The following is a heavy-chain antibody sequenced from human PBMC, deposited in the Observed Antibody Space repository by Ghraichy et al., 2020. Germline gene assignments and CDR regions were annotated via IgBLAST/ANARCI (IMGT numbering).Heavy chain of an antibody. CDR3: AKGGHNTGYGLDP. Sequence: GGSLRLSCATSGFTFRSYSMNWVRQAPGKGLEWVSIIGADAVTTYYADSVKGRFTVSRDNSKNTLYLIMSGLRAEDTAVYYCAKGGHNTGYGLDPWGQGTLVTVSS. D-gene: IGHD5-12*01. CDR1: GFTFRSYS. J-gene: IGHJ5*02. CDR2: IGADAVTT. V-gene: IGHV3-23*01.